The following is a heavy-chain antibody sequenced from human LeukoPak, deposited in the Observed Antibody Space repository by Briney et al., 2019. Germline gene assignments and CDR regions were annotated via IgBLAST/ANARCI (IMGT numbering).Heavy chain of an antibody. Sequence: PSETLSLTCTVSGGSISGYYWSWSRQPPGKGLEWIGYIYYSGSTSYNPSLKSRVTISVDTSKNQFSLKLSSVTAADTAVYYCARYLSSGLDYWGQGTLVTVSS. CDR2: IYYSGST. CDR3: ARYLSSGLDY. V-gene: IGHV4-59*01. D-gene: IGHD3-10*01. CDR1: GGSISGYY. J-gene: IGHJ4*02.